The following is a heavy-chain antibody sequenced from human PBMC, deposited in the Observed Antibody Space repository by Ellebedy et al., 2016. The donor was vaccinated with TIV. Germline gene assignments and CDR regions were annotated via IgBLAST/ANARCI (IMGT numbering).Heavy chain of an antibody. CDR3: ARDVVRGDYYYGLDV. V-gene: IGHV3-74*01. Sequence: GGSLRLXXAASGFTFSSYWMHWVRQDPGKGLVWLSRTDSDGSNTNYADSVKGRFTIARDNAKNSLYLLMNSLRAEDTAVYYCARDVVRGDYYYGLDVWGQGTTVTVSS. CDR2: TDSDGSNT. J-gene: IGHJ6*02. CDR1: GFTFSSYW.